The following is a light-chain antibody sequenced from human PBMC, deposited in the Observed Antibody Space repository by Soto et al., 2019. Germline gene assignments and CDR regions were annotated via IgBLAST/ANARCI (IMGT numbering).Light chain of an antibody. CDR1: QSVSSSN. V-gene: IGKV3-20*01. CDR3: QHYKA. Sequence: DIVLTQSPGTLSLSPGERATLSCRASQSVSSSNLAWYQQKPAQAPRLLIYAASRRAPGIPERFSGSGSGTDFTLTISRLEPEDFAVYYCQHYKAFGGGTKVDIK. J-gene: IGKJ4*01. CDR2: AAS.